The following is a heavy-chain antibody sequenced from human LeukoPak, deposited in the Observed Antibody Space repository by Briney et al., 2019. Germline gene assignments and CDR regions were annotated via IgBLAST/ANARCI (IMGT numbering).Heavy chain of an antibody. Sequence: KPSETLSLTCTVSGGSISSGSYYGSWIRQPDGKGLEWIGRSYIRGSTDYNPSLKSRVTISVDTSKNQFSLKLNSVTAADTAVYYCARIGYGSGSPTNLWGQGTLVTVSS. CDR3: ARIGYGSGSPTNL. CDR2: SYIRGST. CDR1: GGSISSGSYY. J-gene: IGHJ5*02. D-gene: IGHD3-10*01. V-gene: IGHV4-61*02.